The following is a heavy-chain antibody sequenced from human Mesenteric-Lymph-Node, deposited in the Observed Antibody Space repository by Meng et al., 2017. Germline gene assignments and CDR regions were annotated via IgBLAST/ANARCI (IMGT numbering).Heavy chain of an antibody. CDR1: GVSISSNIR. CDR2: IDDSGRT. D-gene: IGHD1-26*01. Sequence: QRQVSGPGIVSPSGPLSLPCGVSGVSISSNIRCTWVRQPPGKGLEWIGDIDDSGRTNYNPSLNSRISISLDKSKNHFSLKVNSVTAADTAVYYCARGKQDAWELLAYWGQGALVTVSS. V-gene: IGHV4-4*02. CDR3: ARGKQDAWELLAY. J-gene: IGHJ4*02.